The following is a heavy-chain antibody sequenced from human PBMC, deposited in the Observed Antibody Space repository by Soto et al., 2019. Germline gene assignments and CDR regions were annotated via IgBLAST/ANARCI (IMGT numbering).Heavy chain of an antibody. CDR2: IAPGDSTT. J-gene: IGHJ6*02. V-gene: IGHV5-10-1*01. CDR3: AKQGGYYYYGMDA. D-gene: IGHD3-16*01. Sequence: GGALEISCQGAGCSFTYFWISLVLQMPGKGLGWMGRIAPGDSTTIYSPSFQGHVTISVDKSSSTSYLQSGRLKASNTAIYYCAKQGGYYYYGMDAWGQGTTVTVSS. CDR1: GCSFTYFW.